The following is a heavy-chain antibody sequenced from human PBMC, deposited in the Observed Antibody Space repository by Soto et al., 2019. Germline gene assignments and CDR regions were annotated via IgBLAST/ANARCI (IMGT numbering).Heavy chain of an antibody. D-gene: IGHD4-17*01. V-gene: IGHV1-18*01. J-gene: IGHJ5*02. CDR1: GYTFTSYG. Sequence: QVQLVQSGTEVKKAGASVKVSCKTSGYTFTSYGISWVRQAPGQGLEWMGWISTSSGNTNSAQKFQGRVTLTPDTSTRTAFRELRSLRSDDTAIYYCARYDYGYNSDLRSWGQGTLVTVPS. CDR2: ISTSSGNT. CDR3: ARYDYGYNSDLRS.